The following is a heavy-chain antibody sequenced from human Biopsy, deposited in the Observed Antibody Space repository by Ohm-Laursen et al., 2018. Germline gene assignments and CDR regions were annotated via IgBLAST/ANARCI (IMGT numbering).Heavy chain of an antibody. V-gene: IGHV3-11*01. D-gene: IGHD5-24*01. CDR1: GFTFSDYY. CDR3: ARDVEGFYSYAMDV. Sequence: SLRLSCSASGFTFSDYYMSWIRQAPGKGLAWVSYITSGGSTTDCADSVKGRFTISRDNAKSSLFLQMNSLRAEDTAVYYCARDVEGFYSYAMDVWGQGTTVTVSS. J-gene: IGHJ6*02. CDR2: ITSGGSTT.